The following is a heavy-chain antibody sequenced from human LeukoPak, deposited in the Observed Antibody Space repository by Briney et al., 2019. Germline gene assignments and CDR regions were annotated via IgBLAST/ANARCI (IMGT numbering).Heavy chain of an antibody. Sequence: GGSLRLSCAASGFTFSSYAMSWVRQAPGKGLEWVSAISGSGGSTYYADFVKGRFTISRDNSKNTLYLQMNSLRAEDTAVYYCAKGGSWHQECDYWGQGTLVTVSS. J-gene: IGHJ4*02. V-gene: IGHV3-23*01. CDR1: GFTFSSYA. CDR2: ISGSGGST. D-gene: IGHD6-13*01. CDR3: AKGGSWHQECDY.